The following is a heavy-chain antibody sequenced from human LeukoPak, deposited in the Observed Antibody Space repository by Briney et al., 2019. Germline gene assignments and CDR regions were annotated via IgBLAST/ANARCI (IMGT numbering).Heavy chain of an antibody. J-gene: IGHJ4*02. Sequence: GSLRLSCAVSGFTFSSYWMSWVRQAPGKGPEWVANIKEDGSEKYYVDSMKGRFTISRDDAKNSLYLQINSLRAEDTAVYYCARDEIRRTFDYWGQGALVTVSS. CDR1: GFTFSSYW. V-gene: IGHV3-7*03. CDR3: ARDEIRRTFDY. D-gene: IGHD3-10*01. CDR2: IKEDGSEK.